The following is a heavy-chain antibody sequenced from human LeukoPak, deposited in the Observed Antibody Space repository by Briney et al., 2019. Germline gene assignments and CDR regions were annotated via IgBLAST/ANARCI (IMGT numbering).Heavy chain of an antibody. V-gene: IGHV3-30-3*01. D-gene: IGHD2-2*02. J-gene: IGHJ6*02. CDR2: ISYDGSNK. CDR1: GFTFSSYA. CDR3: ARAQGGRDIVVVPAAISNYYGMDV. Sequence: GGSLRLSCAASGFTFSSYAMHWVRQAPGKGLEWVAVISYDGSNKYYADSVKGRFTISRDNAKNSLYLQMNSLRAEDTAVYYCARAQGGRDIVVVPAAISNYYGMDVWGQGTTVTVSS.